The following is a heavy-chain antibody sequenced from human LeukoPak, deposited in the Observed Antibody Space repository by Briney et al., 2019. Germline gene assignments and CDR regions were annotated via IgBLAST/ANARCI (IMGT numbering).Heavy chain of an antibody. Sequence: ASVKVSXKASGYTFTSYGISWVRQAPGQGLEWMGWISAYNGNTNYAQKLQGRVTMTTDTSTSTAYMELRSLRSDDTAVYYCARDRLYCSGGSCYSSWFDPWGQGTLVAVSS. CDR3: ARDRLYCSGGSCYSSWFDP. CDR2: ISAYNGNT. D-gene: IGHD2-15*01. V-gene: IGHV1-18*01. J-gene: IGHJ5*02. CDR1: GYTFTSYG.